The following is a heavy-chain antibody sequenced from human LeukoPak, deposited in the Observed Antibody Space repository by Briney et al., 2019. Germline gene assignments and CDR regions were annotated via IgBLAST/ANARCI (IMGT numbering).Heavy chain of an antibody. CDR2: ISGSGGST. CDR1: GFTFSDYY. D-gene: IGHD2-15*01. Sequence: GGSLRLSCAASGFTFSDYYMSWIRQAPGKGLEWVSGISGSGGSTYYADSVKGRFTISRDSSKNTLYLQLNSLRAEDTAVYYCAGGVVAAKGKYYFDYWGQGTLVTVSS. CDR3: AGGVVAAKGKYYFDY. V-gene: IGHV3-23*01. J-gene: IGHJ4*02.